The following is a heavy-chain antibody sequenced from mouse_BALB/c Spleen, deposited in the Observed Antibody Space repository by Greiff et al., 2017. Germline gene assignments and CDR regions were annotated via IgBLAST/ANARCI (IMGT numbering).Heavy chain of an antibody. CDR1: GFAFSSYD. CDR3: ARQPHNYYGSSYWYFDV. CDR2: ISSGGGST. D-gene: IGHD1-1*01. Sequence: EVKLQESGGGLVKPGGSLKLSCAASGFAFSSYDMSWVRQTPEKRLEWVAYISSGGGSTYYPDTVKGRFTISRDNAKNTLYLQMSSLKSEDTAMYYCARQPHNYYGSSYWYFDVWGAGTTVTVSS. V-gene: IGHV5-12-1*01. J-gene: IGHJ1*01.